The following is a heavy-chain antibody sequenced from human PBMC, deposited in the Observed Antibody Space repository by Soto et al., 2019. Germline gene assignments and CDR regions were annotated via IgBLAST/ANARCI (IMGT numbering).Heavy chain of an antibody. CDR3: ARDWYYFDSSGYSKPVYYYYYGLDV. CDR1: GYTFTDYY. Sequence: ASVKVSCKTSGYTFTDYYMHWVRQAPGLGLEWLGWINPNTGATKYAQKFQGRVTMTRDTSTTTAYMELSRLRSDDTAVYFCARDWYYFDSSGYSKPVYYYYYGLDVWGQGTTVTVS. J-gene: IGHJ6*02. CDR2: INPNTGAT. D-gene: IGHD3-22*01. V-gene: IGHV1-2*02.